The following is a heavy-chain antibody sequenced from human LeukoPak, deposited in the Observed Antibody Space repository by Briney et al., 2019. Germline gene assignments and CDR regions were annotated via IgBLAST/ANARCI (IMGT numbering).Heavy chain of an antibody. CDR3: ARGGRHGGYVY. V-gene: IGHV1-69*04. CDR1: GGTFSSYA. D-gene: IGHD5-12*01. CDR2: IIPILGIA. Sequence: SVKVSCKASGGTFSSYAISWVRQAPGQGLEWMGRIIPILGIANYAQKFQGRVTITADKSTSTAYMELSSLRSEDTAVYYCARGGRHGGYVYWGQGTLVTVSS. J-gene: IGHJ4*02.